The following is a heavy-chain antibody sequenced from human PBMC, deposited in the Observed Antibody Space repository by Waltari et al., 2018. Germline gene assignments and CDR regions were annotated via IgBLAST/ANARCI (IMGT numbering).Heavy chain of an antibody. CDR2: IYYSGDT. V-gene: IGHV4-39*07. CDR3: ASGGGYTNGWDY. D-gene: IGHD2-8*01. CDR1: GGSISSSNYY. J-gene: IGHJ4*02. Sequence: QPLLQESGPGLVKPSETLSLTCSVSGGSISSSNYYWSWIRQPPGKGLEWIGNIYYSGDTYYTPSLKSRVTISLDTSKNQFSLKLRAVIAADTAVYFCASGGGYTNGWDYWGQGTLVTVSS.